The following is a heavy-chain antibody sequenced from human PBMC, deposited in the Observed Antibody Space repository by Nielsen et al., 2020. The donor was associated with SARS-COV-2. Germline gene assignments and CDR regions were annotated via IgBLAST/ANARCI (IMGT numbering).Heavy chain of an antibody. CDR2: IWYDGSNK. CDR3: ARETSYYDILTGYYPYYYYMDV. D-gene: IGHD3-9*01. J-gene: IGHJ6*03. Sequence: VRQMPGKGLEWVAVIWYDGSNKYYADSVKGRFTISRDNSKNTLYLQMNSLRAEDTAVYYCARETSYYDILTGYYPYYYYMDVWGKGTTVTVSS. V-gene: IGHV3-33*01.